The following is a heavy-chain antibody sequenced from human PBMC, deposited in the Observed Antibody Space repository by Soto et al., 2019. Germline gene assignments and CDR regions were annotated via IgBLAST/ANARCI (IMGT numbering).Heavy chain of an antibody. CDR1: GYTFTSYG. J-gene: IGHJ4*02. Sequence: ASVKVSCKASGYTFTSYGISWVRQAPGQGLEWMGWISAYNGNTNYAQKFQGRVTITRDTSASTAYMELSSLRSEDTAVYYCARSPGGPMTPGDYWGQGTLVPVSS. V-gene: IGHV1-18*01. D-gene: IGHD3-10*01. CDR2: ISAYNGNT. CDR3: ARSPGGPMTPGDY.